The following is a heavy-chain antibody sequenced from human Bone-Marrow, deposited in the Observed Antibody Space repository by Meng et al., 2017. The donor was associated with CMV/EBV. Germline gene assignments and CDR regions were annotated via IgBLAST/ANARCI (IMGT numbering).Heavy chain of an antibody. J-gene: IGHJ6*02. CDR1: GYTFTSYG. V-gene: IGHV1-18*01. CDR2: ISAYNGNT. CDR3: AREGKFEYSYGYYYGMDV. D-gene: IGHD5-18*01. Sequence: ASVKVSCKASGYTFTSYGISWVRQAPGQGLEWMGWISAYNGNTNYAQKLQGRVTMTTDTSTSTAYMELRSLRSDDTAVYYCAREGKFEYSYGYYYGMDVWGQGTTVTASS.